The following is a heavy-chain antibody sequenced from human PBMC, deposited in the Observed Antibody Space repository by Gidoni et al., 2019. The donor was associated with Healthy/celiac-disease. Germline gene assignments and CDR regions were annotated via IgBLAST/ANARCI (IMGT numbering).Heavy chain of an antibody. J-gene: IGHJ3*02. CDR3: ARELGIAAADPDAFDI. V-gene: IGHV3-30-3*01. CDR2: ISYDGSNK. Sequence: QVQLVESGGGVVQPGRSLRLSCAASGFTFRSYAMHWVRQAPGKGLEWVAVISYDGSNKYYADSVKGRFTISRDNSKNTLYLQMNSLRAEDTAVYYCARELGIAAADPDAFDIWGQGTMVTVSS. CDR1: GFTFRSYA. D-gene: IGHD6-13*01.